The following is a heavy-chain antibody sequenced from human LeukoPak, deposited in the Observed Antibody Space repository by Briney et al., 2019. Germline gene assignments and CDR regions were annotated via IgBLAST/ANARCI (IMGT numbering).Heavy chain of an antibody. CDR1: GGTFSSYA. CDR3: ARPYYYDSSGYYYYFDY. D-gene: IGHD3-22*01. J-gene: IGHJ4*02. CDR2: IIPIFGTA. V-gene: IGHV1-69*01. Sequence: SVKVSCKASGGTFSSYAISWVRLAPGQGLEWMGGIIPIFGTANYAQKFQGRVTITADESTSTAYMELSSLRSEDTAVYYCARPYYYDSSGYYYYFDYWGQGTLVTVSS.